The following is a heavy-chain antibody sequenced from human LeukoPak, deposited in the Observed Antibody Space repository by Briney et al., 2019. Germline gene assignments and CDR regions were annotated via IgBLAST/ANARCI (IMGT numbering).Heavy chain of an antibody. Sequence: PSETLSLTCTVSGGSINAYYWSWIRQPPGKGLEWIAYVRDNGENNYNPSLKSRVAISVDTANNQISLRLNFVTAADTALYYCARQPANTAAFDIWGLGTMVTVSS. V-gene: IGHV4-59*08. CDR1: GGSINAYY. J-gene: IGHJ3*02. D-gene: IGHD5-18*01. CDR3: ARQPANTAAFDI. CDR2: VRDNGEN.